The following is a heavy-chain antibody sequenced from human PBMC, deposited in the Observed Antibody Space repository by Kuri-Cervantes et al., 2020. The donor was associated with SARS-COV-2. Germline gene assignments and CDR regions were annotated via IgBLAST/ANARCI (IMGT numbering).Heavy chain of an antibody. J-gene: IGHJ4*02. CDR2: ISYDGSNK. CDR1: GFTFSSYA. D-gene: IGHD3-16*01. CDR3: VKAAGGRAY. V-gene: IGHV3-30*04. Sequence: GESLKISCAASGFTFSSYAMHWIRQAPGKGLEWVAVISYDGSNKYYADSVKGRFTISRDDSKNTLYLQMNSLRAEDTAIYYCVKAAGGRAYWGRGSLVTVSS.